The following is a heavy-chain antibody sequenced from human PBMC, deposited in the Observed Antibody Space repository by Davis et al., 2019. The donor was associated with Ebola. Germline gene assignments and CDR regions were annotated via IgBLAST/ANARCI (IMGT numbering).Heavy chain of an antibody. CDR3: ARGTSGTYWLNY. J-gene: IGHJ4*02. CDR1: GFTFSDYY. CDR2: IRNKASSYST. Sequence: GESLKISCAASGFTFSDYYMDWVRQAPGMGLEWVGRIRNKASSYSTEYAASVKDRFIISRDDSKDSLYLQMNSLKTEDTAVYYCARGTSGTYWLNYWGQGTLVTVSS. D-gene: IGHD3-9*01. V-gene: IGHV3-72*01.